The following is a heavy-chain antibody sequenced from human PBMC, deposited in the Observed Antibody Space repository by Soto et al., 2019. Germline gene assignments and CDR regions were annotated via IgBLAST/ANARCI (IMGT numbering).Heavy chain of an antibody. CDR1: EFTFSNAW. V-gene: IGHV3-15*01. D-gene: IGHD2-21*01. Sequence: QLEESGGGLVQPGGSLRLSCAASEFTFSNAWMTWVRQAPGKGLEWVGRIKSRVDGGTTDDAAPVKGRFTISRDDSKNTLYLQMNSLKTEDTAVYYCTTDLWSRFDPWGQGTLVTVSS. CDR2: IKSRVDGGTT. J-gene: IGHJ5*02. CDR3: TTDLWSRFDP.